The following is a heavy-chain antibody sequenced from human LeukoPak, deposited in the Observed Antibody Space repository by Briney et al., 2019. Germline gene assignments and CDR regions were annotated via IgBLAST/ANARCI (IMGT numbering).Heavy chain of an antibody. CDR3: ARNYYDNSGQYYFDY. Sequence: SETLSLTCAVFGGSISSYYWSWIRQPAGKGLEWIGRIHTSGSTNSNPSLKSRVTMSVDTSKNQFSLKLSSVTAADTAVYYCARNYYDNSGQYYFDYWGQGTLVTVSS. CDR2: IHTSGST. V-gene: IGHV4-4*07. J-gene: IGHJ4*02. D-gene: IGHD3-22*01. CDR1: GGSISSYY.